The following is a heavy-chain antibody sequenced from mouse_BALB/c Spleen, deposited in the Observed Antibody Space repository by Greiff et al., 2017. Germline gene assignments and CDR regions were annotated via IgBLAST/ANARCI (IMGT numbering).Heavy chain of an antibody. CDR3: AREGYGTPWFAY. J-gene: IGHJ3*01. D-gene: IGHD2-10*02. Sequence: EVHLVESGGGLVQPGGSLRLSCATSGFTFTDYYMSWVRQPPGKALEWLGFIRNKANGYTTEYSASVKGRFTISRDNSQSILYLQMNTLRAEDSATYYCAREGYGTPWFAYWGQGTLVTVSA. CDR2: IRNKANGYTT. CDR1: GFTFTDYY. V-gene: IGHV7-3*02.